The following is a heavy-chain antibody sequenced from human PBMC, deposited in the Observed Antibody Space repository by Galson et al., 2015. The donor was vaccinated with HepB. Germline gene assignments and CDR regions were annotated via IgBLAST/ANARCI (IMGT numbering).Heavy chain of an antibody. V-gene: IGHV1-69*02. D-gene: IGHD6-25*01. J-gene: IGHJ4*02. CDR2: IIPVLNVP. CDR1: GDTFTNFI. Sequence: SVKVSCKASGDTFTNFIFSWVRQAPGEGLEWMGKIIPVLNVPHYAQKFRGRVTITVDNSADTTYMELSSLKPEDTAIYYCARPAGGGFGEFPLEYWGQGTLVTVSS. CDR3: ARPAGGGFGEFPLEY.